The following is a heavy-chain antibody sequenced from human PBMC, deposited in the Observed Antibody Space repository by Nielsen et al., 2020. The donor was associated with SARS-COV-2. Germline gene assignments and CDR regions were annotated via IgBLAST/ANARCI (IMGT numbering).Heavy chain of an antibody. CDR1: GFTFRRYG. D-gene: IGHD2-15*01. J-gene: IGHJ2*01. V-gene: IGHV3-33*01. Sequence: GESLKISCAASGFTFRRYGMHWVRQAPGKGLEWVAVIWYDGSNRYFADYVKGRFTISRDNPKNTLYLEMSSLRAEDTAIYYCARDAYCSGGSCDWYFDLWGRGTLVTVSS. CDR2: IWYDGSNR. CDR3: ARDAYCSGGSCDWYFDL.